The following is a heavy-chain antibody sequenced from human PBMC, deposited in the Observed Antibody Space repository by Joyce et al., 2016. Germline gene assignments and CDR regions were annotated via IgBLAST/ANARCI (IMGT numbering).Heavy chain of an antibody. V-gene: IGHV3-30*14. J-gene: IGHJ3*02. CDR1: GFTFNSYG. Sequence: QVQLVESGGGVVQPGRCLSLSCAASGFTFNSYGMHWVRQAPGKWLEWVAVISYDGSNKYEADSVKGRFTISRDNSNNALYLQMNSLRPEDTAVYYCARTTRNSWNWGGAFDIWGQGTMVTVSS. CDR2: ISYDGSNK. CDR3: ARTTRNSWNWGGAFDI. D-gene: IGHD6-13*01.